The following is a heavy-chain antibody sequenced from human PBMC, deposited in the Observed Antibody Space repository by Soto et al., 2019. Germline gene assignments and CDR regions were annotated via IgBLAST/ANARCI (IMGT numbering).Heavy chain of an antibody. D-gene: IGHD3-10*01. J-gene: IGHJ6*02. CDR2: IWSDGSDQ. CDR1: GFSIRTYG. CDR3: ATEPRMSSRGRGGMDV. V-gene: IGHV3-33*01. Sequence: QVDLVESGGGVVQPGKSLRLSCVASGFSIRTYGMHWVRQAPGKGLEWVAVIWSDGSDQLYADSMKGRLTISRDNAKNTLYLQANSLRADDTAAYFCATEPRMSSRGRGGMDVWGHGTTVIVSS.